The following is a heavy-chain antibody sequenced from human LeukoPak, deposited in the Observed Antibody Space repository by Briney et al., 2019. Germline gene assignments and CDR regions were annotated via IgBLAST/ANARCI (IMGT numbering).Heavy chain of an antibody. CDR2: IYATGST. CDR3: ARAFSSAWYMNWFDP. CDR1: GGSFSGYY. Sequence: SETLSLTCAVYGGSFSGYYWGWIRQPPGKGLEWIGSIYATGSTYYNPSLKSRVTISMDTSKNGFSLKLSSVTAADTAVYYCARAFSSAWYMNWFDPWGQGTLVTVSS. V-gene: IGHV4-38-2*01. J-gene: IGHJ5*02. D-gene: IGHD6-19*01.